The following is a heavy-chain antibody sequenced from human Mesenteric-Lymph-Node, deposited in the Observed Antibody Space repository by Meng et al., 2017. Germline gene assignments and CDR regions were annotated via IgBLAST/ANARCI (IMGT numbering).Heavy chain of an antibody. J-gene: IGHJ5*02. D-gene: IGHD3-10*01. CDR2: TYYRSKWFL. CDR1: GDSVSNNRAA. Sequence: SQTLSLTCAISGDSVSNNRAAWHWIRQSPSRGLEWLGRTYYRSKWFLDYAISVKSRVTIDPDTSKNRISLHLNSVTPEDTAVYYCARDLSGGTGSHRWFDPWGQGTLVTVSS. CDR3: ARDLSGGTGSHRWFDP. V-gene: IGHV6-1*01.